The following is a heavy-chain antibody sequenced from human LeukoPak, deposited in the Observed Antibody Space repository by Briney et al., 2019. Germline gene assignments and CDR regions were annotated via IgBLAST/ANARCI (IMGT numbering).Heavy chain of an antibody. CDR3: AREVVVVVAATQGAFDI. Sequence: SVKVSCKASGGTFSSYAISWVRQAPGQGLELMGRIIPIFGTANYAQKFQGRVTITTDESTSTAYMELSSLRSEDTAVYYCAREVVVVVAATQGAFDIWGQGTMVTVSS. CDR1: GGTFSSYA. J-gene: IGHJ3*02. CDR2: IIPIFGTA. V-gene: IGHV1-69*05. D-gene: IGHD2-15*01.